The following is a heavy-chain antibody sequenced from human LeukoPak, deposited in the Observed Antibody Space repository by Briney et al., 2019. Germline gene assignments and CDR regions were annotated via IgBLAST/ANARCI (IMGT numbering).Heavy chain of an antibody. D-gene: IGHD6-19*01. CDR3: ARCSGWAFKN. Sequence: PGGSLRLSCAASGFTFSSYAMSWVRQAPGKGLEWVANINQDGSEKNYVDSVKGRFTISRDSAKNSLYLQMDSLRAEDTAIYYCARCSGWAFKNWGQGTLVTASS. CDR1: GFTFSSYA. CDR2: INQDGSEK. V-gene: IGHV3-7*01. J-gene: IGHJ4*02.